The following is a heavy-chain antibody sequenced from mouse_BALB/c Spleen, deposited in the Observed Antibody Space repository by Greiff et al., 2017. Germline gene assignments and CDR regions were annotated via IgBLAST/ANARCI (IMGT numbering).Heavy chain of an antibody. Sequence: EVQLVESGPGLVKPSQSLSLTCTVTGYSITSDYAWNWIRQFPGNKLEWMGYISYSGSTSYNPSLKSRISITRDTSKNQFFLQLNSVTTEDTATYYCAAVYYGNYGFAYWGQGTLVTVSA. CDR1: GYSITSDYA. D-gene: IGHD2-1*01. CDR2: ISYSGST. J-gene: IGHJ3*01. V-gene: IGHV3-2*02. CDR3: AAVYYGNYGFAY.